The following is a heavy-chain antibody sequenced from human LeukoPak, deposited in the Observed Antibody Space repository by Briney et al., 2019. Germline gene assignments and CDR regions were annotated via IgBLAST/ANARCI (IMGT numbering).Heavy chain of an antibody. CDR1: GGSFSGYY. Sequence: PSETLSLTCAVYGGSFSGYYWSWIRQPPGKGLEWIGEINHSGSTNYNPSLKSRVTISVDTSKNQFSLKLSSVTAADTAVYYCAREQTMVRGVIIRGRTWFDP. V-gene: IGHV4-34*01. J-gene: IGHJ5*02. D-gene: IGHD3-10*01. CDR3: AREQTMVRGVIIRGRTWFDP. CDR2: INHSGST.